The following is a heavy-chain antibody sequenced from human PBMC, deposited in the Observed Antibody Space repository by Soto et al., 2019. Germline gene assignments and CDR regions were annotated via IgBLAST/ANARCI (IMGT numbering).Heavy chain of an antibody. CDR2: IYHSGST. CDR1: GGSISSGGYS. V-gene: IGHV4-30-2*01. Sequence: QLQLQESGSGLVKPSQTLSLTCAVSGGSISSGGYSWSWIRQPPVKGLEWIGYIYHSGSTYYNPSLKSRVPISVDRSKNQFSLKLSYVTAADTAVYYCARGQSSGYYYSYYYYGMDVWGQGTTVTVSS. J-gene: IGHJ6*02. D-gene: IGHD3-22*01. CDR3: ARGQSSGYYYSYYYYGMDV.